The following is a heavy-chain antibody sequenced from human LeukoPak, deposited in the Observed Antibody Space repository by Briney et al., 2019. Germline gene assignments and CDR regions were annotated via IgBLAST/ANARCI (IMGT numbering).Heavy chain of an antibody. Sequence: GSLRLSSSASAFAFITYEMNWVRRAPGKGLEWVSSLSSSGTARYYSDSVKGRFTISRDNAKNSLYLQMNSLRAEDTAVYYCARDIMRYWGQGTLVTVSS. D-gene: IGHD3-16*01. CDR3: ARDIMRY. CDR1: AFAFITYE. V-gene: IGHV3-48*03. J-gene: IGHJ4*02. CDR2: LSSSGTAR.